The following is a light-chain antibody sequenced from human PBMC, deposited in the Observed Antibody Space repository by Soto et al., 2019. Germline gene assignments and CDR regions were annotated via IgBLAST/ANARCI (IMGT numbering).Light chain of an antibody. CDR1: QTVSSN. CDR2: GAS. CDR3: QQFGTSRLT. J-gene: IGKJ4*01. V-gene: IGKV3-20*01. Sequence: EIVMTQSPATLSVSAGERATLSCRASQTVSSNLAWYQHKPGQAPRLLIYGASNRATGIPDRFSGSGSGTDFTLTISRLEPEDFAMYYCQQFGTSRLTFGGGTKVDI.